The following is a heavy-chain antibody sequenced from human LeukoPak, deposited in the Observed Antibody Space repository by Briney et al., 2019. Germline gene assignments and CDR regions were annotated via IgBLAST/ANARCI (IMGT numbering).Heavy chain of an antibody. J-gene: IGHJ3*02. D-gene: IGHD3-10*01. CDR1: GYTLTELS. CDR2: FDPEDGET. V-gene: IGHV1-24*01. CDR3: ATGGSGSYYSGETGAFDI. Sequence: ASVKVSCKVSGYTLTELSMHWGRQAPGKGLEWMGGFDPEDGETIYAQKFQGRVTMTEDTSTDTAYMELSSLRSEDTAVYYCATGGSGSYYSGETGAFDIWGQGTMVTVSS.